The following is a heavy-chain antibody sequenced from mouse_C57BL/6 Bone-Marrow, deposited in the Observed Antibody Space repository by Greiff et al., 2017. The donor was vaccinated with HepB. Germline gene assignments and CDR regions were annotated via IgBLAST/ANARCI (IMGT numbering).Heavy chain of an antibody. D-gene: IGHD3-3*01. CDR1: GYTFTSYW. V-gene: IGHV1-50*01. CDR2: IDPSDSYT. CDR3: AIGRYYFDY. Sequence: QVQLQQPGAELVKPGASVKLSCKASGYTFTSYWMQWVKQRPGQGLEWIGEIDPSDSYTNSNQKFKGKATLTVDTSSSTAYMQLSSLTSEDSAVYYCAIGRYYFDYWGQGTTLTVSS. J-gene: IGHJ2*01.